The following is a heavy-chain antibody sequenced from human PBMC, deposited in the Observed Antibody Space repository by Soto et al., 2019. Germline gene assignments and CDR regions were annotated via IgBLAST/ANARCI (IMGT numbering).Heavy chain of an antibody. D-gene: IGHD3-22*01. CDR1: GFTFSSYA. CDR2: ISGSGSTI. Sequence: GGSLRLSCAASGFTFSSYAVSWVRQAPGKGPEWISSISGSGSTIYYADSVKGRLTISRDNSKNTLYLQMSSLRAEDTAVYYCAKVFYYYDSSGYYYFDYWGQGTLVTVSS. V-gene: IGHV3-23*01. J-gene: IGHJ4*02. CDR3: AKVFYYYDSSGYYYFDY.